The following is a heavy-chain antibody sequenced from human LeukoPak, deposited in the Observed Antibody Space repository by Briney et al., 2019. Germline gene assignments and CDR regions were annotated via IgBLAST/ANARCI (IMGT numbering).Heavy chain of an antibody. Sequence: GASVKVSCKASGYTFTGYYMNWVRQAPGQGLEWMGWINPNSGGTNCAQKFQGRVTMTRDTSINTAYMELSSLRFDDTAVYYCARGATAGRFSLRPTGAYYMDVWGKGTTVTVSS. CDR1: GYTFTGYY. CDR3: ARGATAGRFSLRPTGAYYMDV. V-gene: IGHV1-2*02. CDR2: INPNSGGT. J-gene: IGHJ6*03. D-gene: IGHD6-13*01.